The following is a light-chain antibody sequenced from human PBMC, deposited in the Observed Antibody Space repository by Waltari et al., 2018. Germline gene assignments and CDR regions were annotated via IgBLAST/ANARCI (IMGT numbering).Light chain of an antibody. CDR1: QSIRSN. CDR3: QQYDNWLGT. CDR2: GAS. J-gene: IGKJ1*01. Sequence: EIVMTHSPATLSVFQGERAPLSCRASQSIRSNLAWYQHKPGQAPRLLIYGASTRATGIPARFSGSGSGTEFTLTISSLQSEDFAVYFCQQYDNWLGTFGQGTKVEIK. V-gene: IGKV3-15*01.